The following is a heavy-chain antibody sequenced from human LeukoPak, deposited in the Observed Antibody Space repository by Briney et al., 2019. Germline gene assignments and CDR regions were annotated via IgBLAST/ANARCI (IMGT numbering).Heavy chain of an antibody. Sequence: SQTLSLTCAISGDSVSSNSAAWNWIRQSPSRGLEWLGRTYYRSKWYNDYAVSVKSRITIKPDTSKNQFSLQLNSVTPEDMAVYYCARERIAAAGPYGYYYYMDVWGKGTTVTVSS. J-gene: IGHJ6*03. V-gene: IGHV6-1*01. CDR1: GDSVSSNSAA. D-gene: IGHD6-13*01. CDR3: ARERIAAAGPYGYYYYMDV. CDR2: TYYRSKWYN.